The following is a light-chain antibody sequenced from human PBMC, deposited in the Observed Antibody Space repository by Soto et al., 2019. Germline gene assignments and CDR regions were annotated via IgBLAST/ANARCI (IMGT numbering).Light chain of an antibody. V-gene: IGKV3-20*01. CDR1: QSVRSNY. Sequence: EIVLTQSPGTLSLSPGERATLSCRASQSVRSNYLAWYQQKPGQAPRLLIYNSSSRATGIPDRFSGSGSGTDFTLTISRLEPEDIALYYCQQYRDLPHTFCQGNQVEIK. CDR3: QQYRDLPHT. J-gene: IGKJ1*01. CDR2: NSS.